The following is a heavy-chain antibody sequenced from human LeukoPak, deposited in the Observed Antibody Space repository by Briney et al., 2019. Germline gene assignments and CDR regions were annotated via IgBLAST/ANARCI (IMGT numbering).Heavy chain of an antibody. V-gene: IGHV4-59*08. J-gene: IGHJ4*02. CDR1: GGSISSYY. D-gene: IGHD6-19*01. CDR3: ARLLYSSGWYFDY. CDR2: IYYSGST. Sequence: SETLSLTCTASGGSISSYYWSWIRQPPGKGLEWVGYIYYSGSTNYNPSLKSRVTISVDPSKTQFSLKLSSVPAADTAVYYCARLLYSSGWYFDYWGQGTLVTVSS.